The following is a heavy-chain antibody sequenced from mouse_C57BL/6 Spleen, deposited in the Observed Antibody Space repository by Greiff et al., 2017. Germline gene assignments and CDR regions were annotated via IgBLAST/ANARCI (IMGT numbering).Heavy chain of an antibody. D-gene: IGHD1-1*01. CDR2: IDPSDSYT. V-gene: IGHV1-69*01. CDR3: ARRGNYYGSSFDY. Sequence: QVQLQQPGAELVMPGASVKLSCKASGYTFPSYWMHWVKQRPGQGLEWIGEIDPSDSYTNYNQKFKGKSTLTVDKSSSTAYMQLSSLTSEDSAVYYCARRGNYYGSSFDYWGQGTTLTVSS. CDR1: GYTFPSYW. J-gene: IGHJ2*01.